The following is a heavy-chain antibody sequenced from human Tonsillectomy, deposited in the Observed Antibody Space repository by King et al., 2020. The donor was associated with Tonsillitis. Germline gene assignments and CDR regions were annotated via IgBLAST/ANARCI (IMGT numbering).Heavy chain of an antibody. Sequence: VQLVESGAEVKKPGSSLKVSCKASGGTFNNYGISWVRQAPGQCHEWMGGIIPIFCATNHAQKFQGRVTITADESTRTAHMELSSLRSDDTAVYYCARRGIINYGMDVWGQGTTVIVSS. CDR1: GGTFNNYG. V-gene: IGHV1-69*01. J-gene: IGHJ6*02. CDR3: ARRGIINYGMDV. D-gene: IGHD2-15*01. CDR2: IIPIFCAT.